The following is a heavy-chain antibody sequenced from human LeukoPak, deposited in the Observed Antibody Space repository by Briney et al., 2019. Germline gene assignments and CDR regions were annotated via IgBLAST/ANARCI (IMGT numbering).Heavy chain of an antibody. J-gene: IGHJ4*02. Sequence: SETLSLTCAVSGASIFSYYWGWIRQPPGKGLEWMGSIYYSGSTYYSPSLKSRVTISVDTSKNQFSLKLSSVTAADTAVYYCARASGSYDWGQGTLVTVSS. CDR3: ARASGSYD. CDR1: GASIFSYY. V-gene: IGHV4-39*01. CDR2: IYYSGST. D-gene: IGHD1-26*01.